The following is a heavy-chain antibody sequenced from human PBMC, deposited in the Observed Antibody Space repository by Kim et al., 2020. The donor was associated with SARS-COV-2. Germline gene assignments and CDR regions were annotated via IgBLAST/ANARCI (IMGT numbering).Heavy chain of an antibody. D-gene: IGHD1-20*01. CDR3: ARGRGVTPITRYYYGMDV. Sequence: KGRFTISRDTSKTTLYLQMNSLRAEDTAVYYCARGRGVTPITRYYYGMDVWGQGTTVTVSS. J-gene: IGHJ6*02. V-gene: IGHV3-30*01.